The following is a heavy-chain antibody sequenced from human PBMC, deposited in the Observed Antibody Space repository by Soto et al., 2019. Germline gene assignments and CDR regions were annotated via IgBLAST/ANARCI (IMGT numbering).Heavy chain of an antibody. V-gene: IGHV4-59*01. Sequence: SETQSLTCTVSGGSISSYYWSWIRQPPGKGLEWIGYIYYSGSTNYNPSLKSRVTISVDTSKNQFSLKLSSVTAADTAVYYCARDLNCSGGSCYNPSDAFDIWGQGTMVTVSS. J-gene: IGHJ3*02. CDR2: IYYSGST. CDR3: ARDLNCSGGSCYNPSDAFDI. CDR1: GGSISSYY. D-gene: IGHD2-15*01.